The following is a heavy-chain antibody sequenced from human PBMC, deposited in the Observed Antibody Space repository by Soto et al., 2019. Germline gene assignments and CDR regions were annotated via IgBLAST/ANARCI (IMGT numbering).Heavy chain of an antibody. D-gene: IGHD2-15*01. CDR1: GGSISSYY. CDR2: IYYSGST. Sequence: SDTLSLTCTVSGGSISSYYWSWIRQPPGKGLEWIGYIYYSGSTNYNPSLKSRVTISVDTSKNQFSLKLSSVTAADTAVYYCARGYCSGGSCYRHWGQGTLVTVSS. V-gene: IGHV4-59*07. CDR3: ARGYCSGGSCYRH. J-gene: IGHJ1*01.